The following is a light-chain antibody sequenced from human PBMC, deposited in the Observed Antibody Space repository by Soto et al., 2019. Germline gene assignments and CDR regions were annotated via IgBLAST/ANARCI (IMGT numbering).Light chain of an antibody. J-gene: IGKJ5*01. Sequence: DIAMRQSTDSQGLSLCESSNISCQSSHRALSTSNNKNYLARYQQKPGQPPKKLIYWASTRESGVPDRFSGSGSGTDFTLTISGLQAEDVAVYYCQHYRSPPVTVGQGTLLEIK. V-gene: IGKV4-1*01. CDR3: QHYRSPPVT. CDR2: WAS. CDR1: HRALSTSNNKNY.